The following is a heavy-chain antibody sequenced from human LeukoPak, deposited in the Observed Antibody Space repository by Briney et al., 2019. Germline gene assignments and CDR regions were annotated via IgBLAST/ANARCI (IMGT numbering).Heavy chain of an antibody. CDR2: IYTSGST. CDR1: GGTISSGSYY. Sequence: SETLSLTCTVSGGTISSGSYYWSWIRQPAGKGLEWIGRIYTSGSTNYNPSLKSRVTISVDTSKNQFSLKLSSVTAADTAVYYCARERGSGWYFDLWGRGTLVTVSS. D-gene: IGHD3-10*01. J-gene: IGHJ2*01. V-gene: IGHV4-61*02. CDR3: ARERGSGWYFDL.